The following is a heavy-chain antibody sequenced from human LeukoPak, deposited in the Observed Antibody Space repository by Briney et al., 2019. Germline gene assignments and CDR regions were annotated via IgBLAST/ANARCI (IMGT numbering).Heavy chain of an antibody. CDR2: INHAGST. V-gene: IGHV4-4*02. D-gene: IGHD1-7*01. CDR3: ARGNSLARKAGTTTYNWFDP. Sequence: SETLSLTCAVYGGSISSSHWWNWVRQPPGKGLEWIGEINHAGSTSYNPSLKSRVTISLDESKNQFSLRLNSVTAADTAVYYCARGNSLARKAGTTTYNWFDPWGQGTLVTVSS. CDR1: GGSISSSHW. J-gene: IGHJ5*02.